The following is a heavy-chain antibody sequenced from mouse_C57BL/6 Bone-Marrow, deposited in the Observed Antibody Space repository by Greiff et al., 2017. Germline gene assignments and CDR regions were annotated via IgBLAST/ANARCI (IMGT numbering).Heavy chain of an antibody. J-gene: IGHJ3*01. CDR3: TRIAY. V-gene: IGHV14-4*01. Sequence: EVQLQQSGAELVRPGASVKLSCTASGFNIKDDYMHWVKQRTEQGLEWIGWIDPENGDTEYASKFQGKATITVDPSSNTAYLQLSSLTSEDTTVYYCTRIAYWGQGTLVTVSA. CDR1: GFNIKDDY. CDR2: IDPENGDT.